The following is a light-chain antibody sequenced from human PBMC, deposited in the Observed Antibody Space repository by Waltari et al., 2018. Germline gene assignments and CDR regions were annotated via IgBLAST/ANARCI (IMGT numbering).Light chain of an antibody. CDR3: SSYTSSSTGV. CDR2: DVS. CDR1: SSDDGGSNY. J-gene: IGLJ1*01. V-gene: IGLV2-14*01. Sequence: QSALTQPASVSGSPGPSLTIPCTGTSSDDGGSNYVPGYQQHPGKAPKLMIYDVSKRPSGVSNRFSGSKSGNTASLTISGLQAEDEADYYCSSYTSSSTGVFGTGTKVTVL.